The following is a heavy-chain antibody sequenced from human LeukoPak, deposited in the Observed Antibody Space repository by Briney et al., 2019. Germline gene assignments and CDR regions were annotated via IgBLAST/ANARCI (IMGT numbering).Heavy chain of an antibody. CDR1: GFTVSSNY. J-gene: IGHJ4*02. CDR3: AKPPYDSSGFVDY. V-gene: IGHV3-74*01. D-gene: IGHD3-22*01. Sequence: PGGSLRLSCAASGFTVSSNYMSWVRQAPGKGLEWVSRINTDGSSTSYADSVKGRFTISRDNSKNTLYLQMNSLRAEDTAVYYCAKPPYDSSGFVDYWGQATLVTVSS. CDR2: INTDGSST.